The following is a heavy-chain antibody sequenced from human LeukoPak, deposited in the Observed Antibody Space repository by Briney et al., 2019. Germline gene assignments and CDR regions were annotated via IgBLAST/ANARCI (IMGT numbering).Heavy chain of an antibody. CDR2: INPNSGGT. V-gene: IGHV1-2*02. J-gene: IGHJ3*02. CDR3: ARGPSSWNGLGAFDI. D-gene: IGHD6-13*01. Sequence: ASVKVSCKASGYTFTDSYIHWIRQAPGQGLEWMGWINPNSGGTNSARKFQGRVTMTRDTSISTSFMELNRLRSDDTAVYYCARGPSSWNGLGAFDIWGQGTMVTVSS. CDR1: GYTFTDSY.